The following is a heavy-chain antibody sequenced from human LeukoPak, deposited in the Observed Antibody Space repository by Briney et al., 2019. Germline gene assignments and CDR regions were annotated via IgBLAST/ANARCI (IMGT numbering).Heavy chain of an antibody. D-gene: IGHD2-15*01. J-gene: IGHJ3*02. Sequence: GASVKVSCKASGGTFSSYAISWVRQAPAQGLEWMGWIIPVFGTANYAQKFQGRVTITADESTSTAYMELSSLRSEDTAVYYCARDRVVGLGIDNAFDIWGHGTMVTVSS. CDR2: IIPVFGTA. CDR3: ARDRVVGLGIDNAFDI. CDR1: GGTFSSYA. V-gene: IGHV1-69*13.